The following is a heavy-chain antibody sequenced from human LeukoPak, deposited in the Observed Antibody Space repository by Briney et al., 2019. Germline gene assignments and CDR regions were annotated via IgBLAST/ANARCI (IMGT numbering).Heavy chain of an antibody. V-gene: IGHV1-46*01. D-gene: IGHD2/OR15-2a*01. J-gene: IGHJ4*02. CDR1: GYTFTSYY. CDR2: INPSGGST. CDR3: ARGSMEDYFDY. Sequence: ASVKVSCKASGYTFTSYYMHWVRQAPGQGLEWMGIINPSGGSTSYAQKFQGRVTMTRDTFTSTVYMELSSLRSEATAVYYCARGSMEDYFDYWGQGTLVTVSS.